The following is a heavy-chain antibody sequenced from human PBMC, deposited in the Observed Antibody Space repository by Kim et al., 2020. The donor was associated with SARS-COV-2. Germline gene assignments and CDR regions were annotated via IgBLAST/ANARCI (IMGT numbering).Heavy chain of an antibody. D-gene: IGHD1-26*01. CDR2: IYYSGST. Sequence: SETLSLTCTVSGDSITNNGYYWSWIRQHQGEGLEYIGYIYYSGSTYYNPSLKDRVTISVDTYKNQFSLELSSVTAADTAVYYCARRSGSYSNDYWGQGTL. J-gene: IGHJ4*02. CDR1: GDSITNNGYY. V-gene: IGHV4-31*03. CDR3: ARRSGSYSNDY.